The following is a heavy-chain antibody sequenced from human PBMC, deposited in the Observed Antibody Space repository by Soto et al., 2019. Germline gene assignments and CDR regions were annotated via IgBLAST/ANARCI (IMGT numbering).Heavy chain of an antibody. CDR2: IYFSGST. D-gene: IGHD3-16*01. J-gene: IGHJ5*02. CDR3: AGHFRFWGFDP. CDR1: GGSISSSSYY. V-gene: IGHV4-39*01. Sequence: SETLSLTCTVSGGSISSSSYYWGWIRQPPGKGLGWIGSIYFSGSTYYNPSFKSRVTISVGTSKNQFFLKLGFVIAADTAVYYCAGHFRFWGFDPWGQGTLVTVSS.